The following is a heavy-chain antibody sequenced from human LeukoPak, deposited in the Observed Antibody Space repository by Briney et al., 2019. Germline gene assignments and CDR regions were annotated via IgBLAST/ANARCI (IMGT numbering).Heavy chain of an antibody. CDR3: ARDGSNEAPDY. Sequence: GGSLRLSCAASGFTFSSYAMHWVRQAPGKGLEWVAVISYDGSNKYYADSVKGRFTISRDNSKNTLHLQMNSLRAEDTAVYYCARDGSNEAPDYWGQGTLVTVSS. CDR2: ISYDGSNK. V-gene: IGHV3-30*04. CDR1: GFTFSSYA. D-gene: IGHD2-15*01. J-gene: IGHJ4*02.